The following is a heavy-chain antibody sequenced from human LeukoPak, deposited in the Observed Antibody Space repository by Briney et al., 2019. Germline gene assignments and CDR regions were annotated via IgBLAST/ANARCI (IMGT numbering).Heavy chain of an antibody. Sequence: PSETLSLTCAVYGGSFSGYYWSWIRQPPGKGLEWIGEINHSGSTNYNPSLKSRVTISVDTSKNQFSLKLSSVTAADTAVYYCARIWNYYYMDVWGKGTTVTVSS. CDR2: INHSGST. J-gene: IGHJ6*03. CDR1: GGSFSGYY. D-gene: IGHD3-3*01. CDR3: ARIWNYYYMDV. V-gene: IGHV4-34*01.